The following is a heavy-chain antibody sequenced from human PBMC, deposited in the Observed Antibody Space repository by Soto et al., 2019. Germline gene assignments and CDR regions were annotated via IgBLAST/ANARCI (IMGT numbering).Heavy chain of an antibody. D-gene: IGHD5-18*01. CDR1: GFTFTSYG. CDR3: VSDRGYGHASVPYS. CDR2: ISYDGGRQ. J-gene: IGHJ4*02. V-gene: IGHV3-30*03. Sequence: QAHLVESGGGVVQPGRSLRLSCAASGFTFTSYGMHWVRQAPGTRLEWVAVISYDGGRQHYADSVKGRFTISRDNSKNMVLLHMTSMRAEDTAVYYCVSDRGYGHASVPYSWGQGTLVSVSS.